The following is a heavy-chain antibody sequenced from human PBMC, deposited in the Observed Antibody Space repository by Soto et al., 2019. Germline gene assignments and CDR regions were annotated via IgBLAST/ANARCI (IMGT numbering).Heavy chain of an antibody. CDR2: IYYSGST. CDR3: ARPRRDSSGYYVDY. V-gene: IGHV4-31*03. D-gene: IGHD3-22*01. J-gene: IGHJ4*02. CDR1: GGSISSGGYY. Sequence: QVQLQESGPGLVKPSQTLSLTCTVSGGSISSGGYYWSWIRQHPGKGLEWIGYIYYSGSTYYNPSLKSRVTISVDTSKNRFSLKLSFVTAADTAVYYCARPRRDSSGYYVDYWGQGTLVTVSS.